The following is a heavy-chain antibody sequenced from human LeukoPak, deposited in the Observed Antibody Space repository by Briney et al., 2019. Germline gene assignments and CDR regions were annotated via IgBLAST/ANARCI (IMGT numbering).Heavy chain of an antibody. Sequence: PGGSLRLSCAASGFTFSSYAMSWVRQAPGKGLEWVSAISGSGGNTYYADSVKGRFTISRDNSKNTLYLQMNSLRAEDTAVYYCARRTFPNDAFDIWGQGTMVTASS. D-gene: IGHD1-7*01. CDR2: ISGSGGNT. V-gene: IGHV3-23*01. CDR1: GFTFSSYA. J-gene: IGHJ3*02. CDR3: ARRTFPNDAFDI.